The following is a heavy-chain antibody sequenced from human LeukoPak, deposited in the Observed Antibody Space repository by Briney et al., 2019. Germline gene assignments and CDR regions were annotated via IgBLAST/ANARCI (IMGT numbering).Heavy chain of an antibody. CDR1: GFNFRTYA. D-gene: IGHD1-26*01. Sequence: PGGSLRLXCAASGFNFRTYAMSWVRQAPGKGLEWVSAISGGGDNTYYADSVKGRFTISRDFSKNTVYLQMNSLRAEDTAIYYCATDECGNYCSVHYWGQGTLVTVSS. CDR2: ISGGGDNT. CDR3: ATDECGNYCSVHY. J-gene: IGHJ4*02. V-gene: IGHV3-23*01.